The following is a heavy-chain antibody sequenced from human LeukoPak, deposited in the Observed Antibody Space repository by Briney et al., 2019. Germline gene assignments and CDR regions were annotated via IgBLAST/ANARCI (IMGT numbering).Heavy chain of an antibody. D-gene: IGHD4-11*01. CDR2: ISSSSSYI. Sequence: GGSLRLSCAASGFTFSSYSMNWVRQAPGKGLEWVSSISSSSSYIYYADSVKGRFTISRDNAKNSLYLQMNSLRAEDTAVYYCARANPATTVTTFDYWGQGTLVTASS. CDR1: GFTFSSYS. V-gene: IGHV3-21*01. CDR3: ARANPATTVTTFDY. J-gene: IGHJ4*02.